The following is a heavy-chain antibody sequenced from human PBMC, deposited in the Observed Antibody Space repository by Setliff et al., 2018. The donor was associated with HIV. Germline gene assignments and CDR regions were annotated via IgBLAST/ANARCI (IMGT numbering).Heavy chain of an antibody. J-gene: IGHJ4*02. Sequence: SETRSLTCTVSGGSMSNSAYYWGWIRQPPGKGLEWIGNIYYTGSTYYNPSLQTRVTINVDTSYKQFSLRLNSVTAADTAVYYCARLWGRTSGWSGNGYWGQGILVTVSS. CDR3: ARLWGRTSGWSGNGY. D-gene: IGHD3-3*01. CDR2: IYYTGST. CDR1: GGSMSNSAYY. V-gene: IGHV4-39*01.